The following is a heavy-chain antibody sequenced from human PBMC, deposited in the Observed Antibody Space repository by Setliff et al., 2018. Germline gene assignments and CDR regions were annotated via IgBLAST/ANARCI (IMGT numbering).Heavy chain of an antibody. CDR1: GYSFTDYW. CDR3: ARNRVALYDAFDI. CDR2: IHPSNSDT. J-gene: IGHJ3*02. Sequence: GESLKISCKGSGYSFTDYWIGWVRQMPGEGLEWMGIIHPSNSDTVYGPSFQGQVTISADRSITTAYLQWSSLKASDTAIYYCARNRVALYDAFDIWGQGTMVT. V-gene: IGHV5-51*01. D-gene: IGHD5-12*01.